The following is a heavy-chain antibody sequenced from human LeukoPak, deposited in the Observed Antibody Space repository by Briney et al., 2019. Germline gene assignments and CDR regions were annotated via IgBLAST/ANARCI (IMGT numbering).Heavy chain of an antibody. V-gene: IGHV3-30*02. J-gene: IGHJ4*02. D-gene: IGHD5-18*01. Sequence: GGSLRLSCAASGFTFSSYGMHWVRQAPGKGLEWVAFIRYDGNNKYYADSVKGRFTISRDNSKNTLYLQMNSLRAEDTAVYYCAKADTAMVSVDYWGQGTLVTVSS. CDR1: GFTFSSYG. CDR2: IRYDGNNK. CDR3: AKADTAMVSVDY.